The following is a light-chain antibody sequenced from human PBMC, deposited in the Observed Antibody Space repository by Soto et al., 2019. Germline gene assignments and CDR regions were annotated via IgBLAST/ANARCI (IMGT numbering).Light chain of an antibody. CDR3: QQYNNYWT. CDR1: QSIGSW. Sequence: DIRRTQSPSTLSASIGDRVTITCRASQSIGSWLAWYQQKPGKAPKVLIYDASSLESGVPSRFSGSGSGTEFTLTITTLQPDDFATYYCQQYNNYWTFGQGNK. J-gene: IGKJ1*01. CDR2: DAS. V-gene: IGKV1-5*01.